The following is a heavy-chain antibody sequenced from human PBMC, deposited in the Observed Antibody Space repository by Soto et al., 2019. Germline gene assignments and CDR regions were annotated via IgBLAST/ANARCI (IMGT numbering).Heavy chain of an antibody. D-gene: IGHD1-1*01. J-gene: IGHJ6*02. CDR3: ARKGGTTNLPYYYYGLDV. CDR2: IYHSGAS. Sequence: SETLSLTCAVSGYSINSGYFWGWIRQPPGKGLEWIGSIYHSGASYYNPSLKSRATISLDTSKNQFSLKLSSVTAADTAIYYCARKGGTTNLPYYYYGLDVWGQGTTVTVSS. V-gene: IGHV4-38-2*01. CDR1: GYSINSGYF.